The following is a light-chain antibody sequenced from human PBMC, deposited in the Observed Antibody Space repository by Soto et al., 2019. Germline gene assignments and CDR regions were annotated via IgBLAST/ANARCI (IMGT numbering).Light chain of an antibody. J-gene: IGKJ1*01. V-gene: IGKV1-5*03. Sequence: QMTLSPSTLSSSEGDRVTITSQASQSISSWLAWYQQKPGKDPKRLIYKASSLESGVPSRFSGSGSGTEFTLTISSLQPDDFATYYCQQYNSYWTFGQGTKVAI. CDR1: QSISSW. CDR3: QQYNSYWT. CDR2: KAS.